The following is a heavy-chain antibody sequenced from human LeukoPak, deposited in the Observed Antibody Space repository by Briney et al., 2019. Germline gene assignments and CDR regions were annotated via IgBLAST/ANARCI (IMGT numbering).Heavy chain of an antibody. CDR3: AADRITIFGVVPYGMDV. V-gene: IGHV1-58*01. CDR1: GFTFTSSA. J-gene: IGHJ6*02. CDR2: IVVGSGNT. Sequence: EASVKVSCKASGFTFTSSAVQWVRQARGQRLEWIGWIVVGSGNTNYVQKFQERVTITRDMSTSTAYMELSSLRSEDTAVYYCAADRITIFGVVPYGMDVWGQGTTVTVSS. D-gene: IGHD3-3*01.